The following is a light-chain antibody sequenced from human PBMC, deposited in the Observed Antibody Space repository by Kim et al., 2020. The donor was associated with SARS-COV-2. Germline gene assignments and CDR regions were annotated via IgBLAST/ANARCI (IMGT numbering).Light chain of an antibody. Sequence: SASVEDRFTITCRASQCISNYLACYQQKPGKVPKLLIYAASTLQSGVPSRFSGSGSGTDFTLTISSLQPEDVATYYCQKYNSARLTFGGGTKLEI. V-gene: IGKV1-27*01. CDR3: QKYNSARLT. CDR2: AAS. CDR1: QCISNY. J-gene: IGKJ4*01.